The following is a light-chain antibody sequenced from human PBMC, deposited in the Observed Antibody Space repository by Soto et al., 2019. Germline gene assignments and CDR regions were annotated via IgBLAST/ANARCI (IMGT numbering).Light chain of an antibody. CDR1: QSVSSSY. J-gene: IGKJ3*01. CDR2: DAS. Sequence: EIVLTQSPGTLSLSPGERATLSCRASQSVSSSYLAWYQQKPGQAPRLLIYDASSRATGIADRFSGSGSGTDFTLIISRLEPEDFAVYYCQQYGRSSGFAFGPGTRVDI. V-gene: IGKV3-20*01. CDR3: QQYGRSSGFA.